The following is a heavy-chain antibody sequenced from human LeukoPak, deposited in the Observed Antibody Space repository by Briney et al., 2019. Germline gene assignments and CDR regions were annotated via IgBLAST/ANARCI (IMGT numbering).Heavy chain of an antibody. J-gene: IGHJ4*02. CDR1: GFTFSSYA. V-gene: IGHV3-23*01. CDR2: ISGSGGST. Sequence: PGGSLRLSCAASGFTFSSYAMSWVRQAPGKGLEWVSAISGSGGSTYYADSVKGRFTISRDNSKNTLYLQMNSLRAEDTAVYYCAKTPPASIPAAIGAGDDFWSGYPGELDYWGQGTLVTVSS. D-gene: IGHD3-3*01. CDR3: AKTPPASIPAAIGAGDDFWSGYPGELDY.